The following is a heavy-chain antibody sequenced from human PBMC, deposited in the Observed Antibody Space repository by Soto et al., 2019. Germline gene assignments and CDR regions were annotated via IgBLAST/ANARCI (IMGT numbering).Heavy chain of an antibody. V-gene: IGHV4-39*01. J-gene: IGHJ5*01. CDR1: GGSIYSSGYY. D-gene: IGHD2-15*01. Sequence: QVQLQESGPGLVKPSETLSLTCTVSGGSIYSSGYYWGWIRQPPGKGLEWIGSIDYSGATYSNPSLKSRVTISRDTSKNQFSLKLTSVTAADTALYHCGKELGDGSGRADSDSWGPGTLVAVSS. CDR3: GKELGDGSGRADSDS. CDR2: IDYSGAT.